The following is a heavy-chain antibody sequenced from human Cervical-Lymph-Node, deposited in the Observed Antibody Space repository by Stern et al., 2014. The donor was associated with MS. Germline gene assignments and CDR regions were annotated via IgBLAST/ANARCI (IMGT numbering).Heavy chain of an antibody. V-gene: IGHV3-30*04. CDR1: GFIFTTSP. J-gene: IGHJ4*02. Sequence: VQLVQSGGGVVQPGSSLRLSCAGTGFIFTTSPLHWVRQAPGKGLEWVAFISHDALNKYYADSVMGRFTISRDNSKNMLYLQMNSLRVEDTAVYYCAPGIDYWGQGTLVTVSS. CDR2: ISHDALNK. CDR3: APGIDY.